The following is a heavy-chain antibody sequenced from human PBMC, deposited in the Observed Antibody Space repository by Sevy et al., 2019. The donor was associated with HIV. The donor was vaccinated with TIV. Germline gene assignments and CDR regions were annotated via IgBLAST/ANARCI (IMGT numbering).Heavy chain of an antibody. V-gene: IGHV3-30*04. CDR2: ISYDGGVK. J-gene: IGHJ4*02. CDR3: AKNTAAAGAGGFDY. Sequence: GGSLRLSCAASGFTFSIYAMHWVRQAPDKGLEWVAVISYDGGVKYFADSVKGRVTISRDNSKNMLFLQMNSLRSEDTAMYYCAKNTAAAGAGGFDYWGQGTLVTVSS. CDR1: GFTFSIYA. D-gene: IGHD6-13*01.